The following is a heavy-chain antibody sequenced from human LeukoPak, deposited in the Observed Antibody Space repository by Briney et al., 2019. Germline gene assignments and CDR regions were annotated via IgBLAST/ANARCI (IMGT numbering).Heavy chain of an antibody. Sequence: GGSLRLSCAASGIIFSNYWMHWVRQAPGKGLVWVSRINRDGSSTSYADSVKGRFTISRDNSKNTLYLQMNSLRAEDTAVYYCAKGVAVAATRYYFDYWGQGTLVTVSS. V-gene: IGHV3-74*01. J-gene: IGHJ4*02. CDR3: AKGVAVAATRYYFDY. CDR2: INRDGSST. D-gene: IGHD6-19*01. CDR1: GIIFSNYW.